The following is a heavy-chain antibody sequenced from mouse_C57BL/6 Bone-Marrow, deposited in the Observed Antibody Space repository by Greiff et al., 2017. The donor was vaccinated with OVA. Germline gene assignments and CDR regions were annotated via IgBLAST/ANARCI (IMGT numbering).Heavy chain of an antibody. CDR1: GYTFTSYG. D-gene: IGHD4-1*01. J-gene: IGHJ1*03. V-gene: IGHV1-81*01. CDR3: AKLGVSYWYFDV. Sequence: QVQLQQSGAELARPGASVQLSCKASGYTFTSYGISWVKQRTGPGLEWIGEIYPRSGNTYYNEKFKGKATLTADKSSSTAYMELRSLTSEDSAVYFCAKLGVSYWYFDVWGTGTTVTVSS. CDR2: IYPRSGNT.